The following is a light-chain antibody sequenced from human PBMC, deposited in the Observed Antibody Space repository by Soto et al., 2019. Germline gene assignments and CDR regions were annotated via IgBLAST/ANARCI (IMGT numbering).Light chain of an antibody. CDR1: LSVSSY. J-gene: IGKJ1*01. V-gene: IGKV3-11*01. CDR2: DAF. Sequence: EVVLTQSPATLSLSPGERATLSCRASLSVSSYVAWYQQKPGQAPRLLIYDAFNRATGIPATFSGSGSGTDFTLTISSLEPEDFAVYYSQQRFSWPTFGQGTKVEV. CDR3: QQRFSWPT.